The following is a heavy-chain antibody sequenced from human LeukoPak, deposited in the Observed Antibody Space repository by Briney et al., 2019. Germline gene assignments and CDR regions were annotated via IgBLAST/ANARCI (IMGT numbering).Heavy chain of an antibody. D-gene: IGHD6-13*01. CDR1: GFTFSSYS. J-gene: IGHJ3*02. CDR2: ISSSSSTI. V-gene: IGHV3-48*01. Sequence: SGGSLRLSCAASGFTFSSYSMNWVRQAPGKGLEWVSYISSSSSTIYYADSVKGRFTISRDNAKNSLYLQMNSLRAEDTAVYYCARDRGSSWYFGNAFDIWGQGTMVTVSS. CDR3: ARDRGSSWYFGNAFDI.